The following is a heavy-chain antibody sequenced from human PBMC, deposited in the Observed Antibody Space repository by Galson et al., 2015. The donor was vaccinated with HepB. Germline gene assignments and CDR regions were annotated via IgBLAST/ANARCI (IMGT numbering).Heavy chain of an antibody. CDR1: GFTLSGYW. J-gene: IGHJ6*02. V-gene: IGHV3-74*01. CDR2: IDGDGRSI. CDR3: ARDFRYGLDV. Sequence: SLRLSCAASGFTLSGYWMHWVRHAPGKGLVWVSYIDGDGRSINYADSVKGRFTISRDSAERTLYLQMNNLRAEDTAAYYCARDFRYGLDVWGQGTTVTVSS.